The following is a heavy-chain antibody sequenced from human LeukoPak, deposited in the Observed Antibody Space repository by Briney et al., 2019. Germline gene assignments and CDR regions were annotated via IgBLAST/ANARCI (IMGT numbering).Heavy chain of an antibody. CDR1: GYTFTDYY. V-gene: IGHV1-2*02. Sequence: ASVKVSCKASGYTFTDYYMHWVRQAPGQGLEWMGWINPNSGGTNYAQKFQGRVTMTRDTSISTAYMELSRLRSDDTAVYYCARDRHYCSSTSCYRTKYFQHWGQGTLVTVSS. D-gene: IGHD2-2*02. J-gene: IGHJ1*01. CDR3: ARDRHYCSSTSCYRTKYFQH. CDR2: INPNSGGT.